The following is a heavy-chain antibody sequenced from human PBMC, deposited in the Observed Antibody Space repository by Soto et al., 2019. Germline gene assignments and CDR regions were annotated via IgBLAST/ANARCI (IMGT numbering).Heavy chain of an antibody. CDR2: ISGSGAST. Sequence: EVQLLESGGGLVQPGGSLRLSCAASGFTFKFYAMSWVRQAPGKGLEWVSGISGSGASTYYADSVKGRFTISRDNSKNTLYLQMNSLRAEDTAVYYCAKDFDGTNYYDIESYYFDLWGRGTLVTVSS. V-gene: IGHV3-23*01. J-gene: IGHJ2*01. D-gene: IGHD3-22*01. CDR1: GFTFKFYA. CDR3: AKDFDGTNYYDIESYYFDL.